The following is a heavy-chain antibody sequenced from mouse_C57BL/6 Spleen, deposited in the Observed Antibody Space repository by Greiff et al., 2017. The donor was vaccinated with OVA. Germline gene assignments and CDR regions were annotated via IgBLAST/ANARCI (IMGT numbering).Heavy chain of an antibody. Sequence: EVHLVESEGGLVQPGSSMKLSCTASGFTFSDYYMAWVRQVPEKGLEWVANINYDGSSTYYLDSLKSRFIISRDNAKNILYLQMSSLKSEDTATYYCARERHYGSSYGYFDVWGTGTTVTVSS. CDR1: GFTFSDYY. CDR3: ARERHYGSSYGYFDV. V-gene: IGHV5-16*01. J-gene: IGHJ1*03. D-gene: IGHD1-1*01. CDR2: INYDGSST.